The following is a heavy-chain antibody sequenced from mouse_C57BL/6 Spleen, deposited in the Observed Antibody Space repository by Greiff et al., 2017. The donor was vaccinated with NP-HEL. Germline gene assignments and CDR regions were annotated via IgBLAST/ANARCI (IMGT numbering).Heavy chain of an antibody. CDR1: GYTFTDYY. J-gene: IGHJ2*01. Sequence: VQLQESGAELVRPGASVKLSCKASGYTFTDYYINWVKQRPGQGLEWIARIYPGSGNTYYNEKFKGKATLTAEKSSSTAYMQLSSLTSEDSAVYFCARSEYWGQGTTLTVSS. CDR2: IYPGSGNT. V-gene: IGHV1-76*01. CDR3: ARSEY.